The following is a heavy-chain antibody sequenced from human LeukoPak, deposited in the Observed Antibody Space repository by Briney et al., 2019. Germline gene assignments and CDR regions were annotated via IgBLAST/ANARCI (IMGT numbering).Heavy chain of an antibody. CDR2: INPHSGGT. V-gene: IGHV1-2*02. Sequence: ASVKVSCKASGYTFTDYYMHWVRQAPGQGLEWMGWINPHSGGTNYAQKFQGRVTMTRDTSISTAYMELSRLRSDDTAVYYCARVLVRWNYFDYWGQGTLVTVSS. CDR1: GYTFTDYY. CDR3: ARVLVRWNYFDY. J-gene: IGHJ4*02. D-gene: IGHD3-10*01.